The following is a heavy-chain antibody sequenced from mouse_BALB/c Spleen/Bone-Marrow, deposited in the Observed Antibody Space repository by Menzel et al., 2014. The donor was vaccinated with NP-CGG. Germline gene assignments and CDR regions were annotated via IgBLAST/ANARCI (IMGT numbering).Heavy chain of an antibody. CDR2: ISNGGGSI. J-gene: IGHJ3*01. CDR1: GFTFSSHT. Sequence: EVQLAESGGGLVQPGGSLKLSCAASGFTFSSHTMSWVRQTPEKRLAWVAYISNGGGSIYYPDTVKGRFTISRDNDKNTLYLQMSSLKSEDTAMYYCVSHYYDSSPFAYWGQGTLVTVSA. V-gene: IGHV5-12-2*01. CDR3: VSHYYDSSPFAY. D-gene: IGHD1-1*01.